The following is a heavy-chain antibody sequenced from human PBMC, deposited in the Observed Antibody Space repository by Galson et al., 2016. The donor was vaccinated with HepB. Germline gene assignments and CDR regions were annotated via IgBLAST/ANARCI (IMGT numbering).Heavy chain of an antibody. CDR2: ISGSGGET. V-gene: IGHV3-23*01. Sequence: SLRLSCAASGFTFRSYWMHWVRQAPGKGLVWVSTISGSGGETHYADSVKGRFTFSRDNSKNTMYVQMTGLRAEDTAVYYCASGTTVTTSNSFWYFDLWGQGTLVTVSS. J-gene: IGHJ2*01. CDR1: GFTFRSYW. D-gene: IGHD4-17*01. CDR3: ASGTTVTTSNSFWYFDL.